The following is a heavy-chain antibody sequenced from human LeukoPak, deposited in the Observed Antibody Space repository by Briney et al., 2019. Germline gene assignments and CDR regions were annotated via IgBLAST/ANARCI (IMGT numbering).Heavy chain of an antibody. V-gene: IGHV3-30*19. CDR1: GFTFSSYG. J-gene: IGHJ3*02. CDR3: ARVFKPSLIFPRQKNAFDI. D-gene: IGHD3-3*01. Sequence: GGSLRLSCAASGFTFSSYGMHWVRQAPGKGLEWVAVISYDGSNKYYADSVKGRFTISRDISRNTLYLQMNSLRAEDTAVYYCARVFKPSLIFPRQKNAFDIWGQGTMVTVSS. CDR2: ISYDGSNK.